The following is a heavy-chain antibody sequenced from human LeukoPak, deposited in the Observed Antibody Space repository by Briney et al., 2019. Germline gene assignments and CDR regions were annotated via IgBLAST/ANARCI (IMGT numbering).Heavy chain of an antibody. V-gene: IGHV4-34*01. Sequence: SETLSLTCAVYGGSFSGYYWSWIRQPPGKGLEWIGEINHSGSTNYNPSLKSRVTISVDTSKNQFPLKLSSVTAADTAVYYCARLYNQSKYRLGYFDLWGRGTLVTVSS. J-gene: IGHJ2*01. D-gene: IGHD1-14*01. CDR2: INHSGST. CDR3: ARLYNQSKYRLGYFDL. CDR1: GGSFSGYY.